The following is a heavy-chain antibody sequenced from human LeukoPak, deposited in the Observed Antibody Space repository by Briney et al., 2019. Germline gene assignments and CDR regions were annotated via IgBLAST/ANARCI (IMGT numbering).Heavy chain of an antibody. V-gene: IGHV3-30*03. CDR3: AGAKSSNWTAFDY. D-gene: IGHD6-13*01. Sequence: PGRSLRPSCAASGFTFSSYGMHWVRQAPGKGLEWVAVISYDGSNKYYADSVKGRFTISRDNSKNTLYLQMNSLRAEDTAVYYRAGAKSSNWTAFDYWGQGTLVTVSS. CDR1: GFTFSSYG. J-gene: IGHJ4*02. CDR2: ISYDGSNK.